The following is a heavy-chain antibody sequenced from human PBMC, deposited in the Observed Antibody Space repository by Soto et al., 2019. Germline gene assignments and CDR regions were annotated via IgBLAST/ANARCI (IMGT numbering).Heavy chain of an antibody. Sequence: PGGSLRLSCAASGFSFSTYEMNWVRQAPGKGLEWVSYITGGSASKYYADSVKGRFTISRDNAQNSVYLQMNSLRAEDTAVYYCVRESDFDAFDIWGQGTLVTVSS. D-gene: IGHD3-3*01. CDR1: GFSFSTYE. V-gene: IGHV3-48*03. CDR3: VRESDFDAFDI. CDR2: ITGGSASK. J-gene: IGHJ3*02.